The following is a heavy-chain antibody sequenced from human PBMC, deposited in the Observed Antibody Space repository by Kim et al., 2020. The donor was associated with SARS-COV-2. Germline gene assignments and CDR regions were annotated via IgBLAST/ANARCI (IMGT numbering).Heavy chain of an antibody. D-gene: IGHD1-26*01. CDR2: IYSGGST. CDR1: GFTVSSNY. V-gene: IGHV3-53*01. CDR3: ARERSYRGPAFDI. Sequence: GGSLRLSCAASGFTVSSNYMSWVRQAPGKGLEWVSVIYSGGSTYYADSVKGRFTISRDNSKNTLYLQMNSLRAEDTAVYYCARERSYRGPAFDIWGQGTMVTVSS. J-gene: IGHJ3*02.